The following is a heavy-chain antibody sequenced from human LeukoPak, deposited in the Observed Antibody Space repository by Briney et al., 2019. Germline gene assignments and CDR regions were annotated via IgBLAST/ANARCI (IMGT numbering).Heavy chain of an antibody. CDR2: IYTSGST. D-gene: IGHD3-22*01. V-gene: IGHV4-61*02. Sequence: SETLSLTCTVSGGSISSGSYYWSWIRQPAGKGLEWIGRIYTSGSTTYNSSLKSRVTISLDTSKNHFSLRLSSVTAADTAVYYCARGPFTNYYDSSVDYYYYMDVWGKGTTVTVSS. J-gene: IGHJ6*03. CDR3: ARGPFTNYYDSSVDYYYYMDV. CDR1: GGSISSGSYY.